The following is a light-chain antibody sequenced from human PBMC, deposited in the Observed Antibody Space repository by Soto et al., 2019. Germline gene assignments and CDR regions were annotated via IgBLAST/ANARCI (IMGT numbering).Light chain of an antibody. Sequence: EIVMTQLPATLSVSPGERASLSGGASQSVSRNLAWYQQKPGQPPTLLXYGASTRANGIPVRFSGSGSGTELTLTISSLQSQDFAVYYYQQYNNWPTWTFSQGTKVDIK. CDR1: QSVSRN. CDR3: QQYNNWPTWT. J-gene: IGKJ1*01. V-gene: IGKV3-15*01. CDR2: GAS.